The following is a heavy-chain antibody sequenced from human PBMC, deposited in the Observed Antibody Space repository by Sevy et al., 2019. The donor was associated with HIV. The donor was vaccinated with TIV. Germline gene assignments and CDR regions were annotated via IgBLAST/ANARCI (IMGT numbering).Heavy chain of an antibody. V-gene: IGHV3-53*01. J-gene: IGHJ4*02. Sequence: GGSVRLSCAASGFTVSSNYMSWVRQAPGKGLEWVSVIYSGGSTYYADSVKGRFTISRDNSKNTLYLQMNSLRAEDTAVYYCARDHLYSSGWWNYFDYWGQGTLVTVSS. D-gene: IGHD6-19*01. CDR1: GFTVSSNY. CDR3: ARDHLYSSGWWNYFDY. CDR2: IYSGGST.